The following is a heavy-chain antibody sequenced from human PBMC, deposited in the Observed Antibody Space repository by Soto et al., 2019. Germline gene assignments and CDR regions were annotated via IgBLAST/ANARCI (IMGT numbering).Heavy chain of an antibody. V-gene: IGHV4-59*12. CDR1: GGSISSYY. CDR3: ARAPETPPIVRVVVPYFFDS. D-gene: IGHD3-16*02. CDR2: IYYSGST. J-gene: IGHJ4*02. Sequence: KSSETLSLTCTVSGGSISSYYWSWIRQPPGKGLEWIGYIYYSGSTNYNPSLKSRVIISADTSKNQFSLSVSSVTAADTAVYYCARAPETPPIVRVVVPYFFDSWGQGTLVTVSS.